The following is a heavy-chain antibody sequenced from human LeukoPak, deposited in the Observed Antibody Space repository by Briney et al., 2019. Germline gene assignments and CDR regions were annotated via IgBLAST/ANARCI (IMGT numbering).Heavy chain of an antibody. V-gene: IGHV4-38-2*02. J-gene: IGHJ5*02. CDR3: ASHQLVGVFRWFDP. CDR1: GSSISSAYY. Sequence: SETLSLTCTVSGSSISSAYYWGWIRQPPGKGLEWIANIYHSGNTYYNPPLKSRVTISVDTSKNQFSLKLSSVTAADTAVYYCASHQLVGVFRWFDPWGQGTLVTVSS. D-gene: IGHD6-6*01. CDR2: IYHSGNT.